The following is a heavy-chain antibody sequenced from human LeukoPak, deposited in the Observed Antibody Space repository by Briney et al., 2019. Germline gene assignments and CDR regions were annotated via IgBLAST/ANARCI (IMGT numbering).Heavy chain of an antibody. J-gene: IGHJ4*02. CDR1: GFAFSNYA. CDR3: AKSRAISIAAAGNY. D-gene: IGHD6-13*01. CDR2: ISGSADNT. Sequence: GGSLRLSCAASGFAFSNYAMNWVRQTPGKGLEWVSGISGSADNTYYADSVKGRFTISRDNSNNTLFLQMSSLRPEDTAIYYCAKSRAISIAAAGNYWGQGTLVTVSS. V-gene: IGHV3-23*01.